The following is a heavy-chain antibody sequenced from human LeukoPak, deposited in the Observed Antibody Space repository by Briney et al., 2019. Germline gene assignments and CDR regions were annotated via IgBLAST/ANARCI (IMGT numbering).Heavy chain of an antibody. CDR2: INHSGST. D-gene: IGHD6-25*01. CDR1: GGSFSGYY. Sequence: PSETLSLTCAVYGGSFSGYYWSWIRQPPGKGLEWIGEINHSGSTNYNPSLKSRVTISVDTSKNQFSLKLSSVTAADTAVYYCAKVPLRAYRAAAWFDPWGQGTLVTVSS. V-gene: IGHV4-34*01. J-gene: IGHJ5*02. CDR3: AKVPLRAYRAAAWFDP.